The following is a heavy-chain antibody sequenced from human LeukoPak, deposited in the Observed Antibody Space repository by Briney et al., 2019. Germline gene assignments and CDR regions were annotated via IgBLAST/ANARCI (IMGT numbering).Heavy chain of an antibody. V-gene: IGHV3-23*01. J-gene: IGHJ5*02. Sequence: GGSLRLSCAVSGITLSNYGMSWVRQAPGKGLEWVAGISDSGGRTNYADSVRGRFTISRDNPKNTLYLQMNSLRAEDTAVYYCARDLAAWGQGTLVTVSS. CDR2: ISDSGGRT. CDR1: GITLSNYG. CDR3: ARDLAA. D-gene: IGHD6-13*01.